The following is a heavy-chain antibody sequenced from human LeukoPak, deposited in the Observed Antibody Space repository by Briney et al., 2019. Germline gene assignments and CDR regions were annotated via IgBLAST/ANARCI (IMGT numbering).Heavy chain of an antibody. Sequence: SQTLSLTCAVSGGSISSGGYSWSWIRQPPGKGLEWIGYIYHSGSTYYNPSLKSRVTISVDRSKNQFSLKLSSVTAADTAVYYCARGAVTGLIGYWGQGTLVTVSS. V-gene: IGHV4-30-2*01. CDR3: ARGAVTGLIGY. CDR2: IYHSGST. D-gene: IGHD2-21*02. CDR1: GGSISSGGYS. J-gene: IGHJ4*02.